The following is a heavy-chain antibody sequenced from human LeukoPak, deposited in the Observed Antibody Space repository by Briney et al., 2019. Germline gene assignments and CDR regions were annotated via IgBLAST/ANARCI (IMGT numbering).Heavy chain of an antibody. J-gene: IGHJ6*03. CDR1: GGSISSYY. Sequence: KPSETLSLTCTVSGGSISSYYWSWIRQPPGKGLEWIGYIYHSGSTYYNPSLKSRVTISVDRSKNQFSLKLSSVTAADTAVYYCARDTAYCSGGSCSQGDYYYYYMDVWGKGTTVTVSS. D-gene: IGHD2-15*01. CDR3: ARDTAYCSGGSCSQGDYYYYYMDV. V-gene: IGHV4-59*12. CDR2: IYHSGST.